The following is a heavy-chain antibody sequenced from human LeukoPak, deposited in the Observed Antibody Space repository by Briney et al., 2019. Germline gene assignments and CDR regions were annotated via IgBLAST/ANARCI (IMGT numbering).Heavy chain of an antibody. V-gene: IGHV3-48*03. CDR2: ISSSGSTI. J-gene: IGHJ4*02. Sequence: PGGSLRLSCAASGFTFSSYEMNWVRQAPGKGLEWVSYISSSGSTIYYADSVKGRFTISRDNAKNSLYLQMNSLRAEDTAVYYCARDYGSGSYSYDYWGQGTLVTVSS. CDR3: ARDYGSGSYSYDY. CDR1: GFTFSSYE. D-gene: IGHD3-10*01.